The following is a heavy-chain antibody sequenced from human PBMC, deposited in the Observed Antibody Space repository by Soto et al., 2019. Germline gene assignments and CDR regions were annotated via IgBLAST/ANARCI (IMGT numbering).Heavy chain of an antibody. Sequence: GGSLRLSCAASGFTFNTFWMSWVRQSPGKGLEWVANIKHDGSETYYADSVKGRFTISRYNAKNSLFLQMNTLRTEYTAVYYCASDFATHCSGSTCYPYAYWGQGALVTVSS. V-gene: IGHV3-7*03. CDR3: ASDFATHCSGSTCYPYAY. CDR1: GFTFNTFW. J-gene: IGHJ4*02. CDR2: IKHDGSET. D-gene: IGHD2-15*01.